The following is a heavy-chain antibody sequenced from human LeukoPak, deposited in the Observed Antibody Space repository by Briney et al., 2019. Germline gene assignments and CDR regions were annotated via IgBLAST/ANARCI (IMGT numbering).Heavy chain of an antibody. CDR3: QRRVGYKYDLDS. CDR2: IWYDVSNE. Sequence: VGSLRLSCAASGFSFSSYGMCWGRQAPGKGLWWGAIIWYDVSNEYYADSVKGRVTISRDNSKNTLYLQMNSLRAEDTAVYYCQRRVGYKYDLDSWGQGTLVTVSS. J-gene: IGHJ4*02. D-gene: IGHD5-12*01. CDR1: GFSFSSYG. V-gene: IGHV3-33*01.